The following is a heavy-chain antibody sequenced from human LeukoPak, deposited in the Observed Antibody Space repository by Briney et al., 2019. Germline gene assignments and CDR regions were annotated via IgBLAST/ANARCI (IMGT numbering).Heavy chain of an antibody. CDR3: ARDIFGSGSYPAY. V-gene: IGHV3-33*01. CDR2: IWHDGSHK. Sequence: PGGSLRLSCAASGFTFSTYAMHWVRQAPGKGLEGVTMIWHDGSHKYYTDSVRGRFTISRDNSKNTVDLQMNSLRAEDTAVYCGARDIFGSGSYPAYWGQGTLVTVSS. D-gene: IGHD3-10*01. CDR1: GFTFSTYA. J-gene: IGHJ4*02.